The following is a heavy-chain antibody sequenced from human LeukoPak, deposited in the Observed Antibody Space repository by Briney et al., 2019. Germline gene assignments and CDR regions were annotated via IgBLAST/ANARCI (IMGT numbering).Heavy chain of an antibody. CDR2: ISGSGGST. J-gene: IGHJ4*02. CDR3: AKDPNCPGCYRNYFDY. Sequence: GRSLRLSCAASGFTFSSYAMNWVRQVPGKGLEWVSAISGSGGSTYYADSVKGRFTISRDNSKNTLDLQMSSLRAEDTAVYYCAKDPNCPGCYRNYFDYWGQGTLVTVSS. D-gene: IGHD2-2*02. V-gene: IGHV3-23*01. CDR1: GFTFSSYA.